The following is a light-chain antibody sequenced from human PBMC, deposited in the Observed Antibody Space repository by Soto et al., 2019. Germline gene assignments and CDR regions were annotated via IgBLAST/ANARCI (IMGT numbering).Light chain of an antibody. CDR1: QSISSNF. V-gene: IGKV3-20*01. CDR2: GAS. J-gene: IGKJ1*01. Sequence: EIVLTQSPGTLSLSPGEGATLSCRASQSISSNFLAWYQQKRGQAPRLLIHGASNRATGIPDRFSGSGSGTDFTLTINRLEPEDFAVYYCQQYGGSPRTFCQGTKVEV. CDR3: QQYGGSPRT.